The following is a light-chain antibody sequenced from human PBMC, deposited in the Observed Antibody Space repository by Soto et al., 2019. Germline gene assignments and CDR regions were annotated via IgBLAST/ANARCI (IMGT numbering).Light chain of an antibody. CDR2: GNS. CDR3: QSYDSSLSGYVV. CDR1: SSNIGAGYD. Sequence: QAVVTQPPSVSGAPGQRVTISCTGSSSNIGAGYDVHWYQQLPGTAPKLLIYGNSNRPSGVPDRFSGSKSGTSASLAITWRKADDEADYYCQSYDSSLSGYVVFGGGTKLTVL. V-gene: IGLV1-40*01. J-gene: IGLJ2*01.